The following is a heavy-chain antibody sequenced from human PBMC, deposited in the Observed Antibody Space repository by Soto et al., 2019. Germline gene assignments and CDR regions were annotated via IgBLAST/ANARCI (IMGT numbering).Heavy chain of an antibody. CDR3: ARVGYYDCSGYNSFKI. J-gene: IGHJ3*02. V-gene: IGHV4-39*01. Sequence: LSLTCTVSGGSISSSSYFWGWIRQPPGKGLEWIGSIYYSGSTYYNPSLKSRVTVSVDTSKNQFSLKLSSVTAADTAVYYCARVGYYDCSGYNSFKICGQG. CDR2: IYYSGST. CDR1: GGSISSSSYF. D-gene: IGHD3-22*01.